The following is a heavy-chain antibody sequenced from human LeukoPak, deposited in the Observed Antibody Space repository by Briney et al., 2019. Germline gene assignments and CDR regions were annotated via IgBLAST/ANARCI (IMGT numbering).Heavy chain of an antibody. J-gene: IGHJ2*01. D-gene: IGHD3-16*02. CDR3: ARVYRAWYFDL. CDR1: GFTFGAYA. CDR2: IRSKAYGRTT. V-gene: IGHV3-49*04. Sequence: GGSLRLSCTPTGFTFGAYALTWVRQAPGKGLEWVGFIRSKAYGRTTEDAASVRGRFTISRDDSKSIAYLQMNSLKTEDTAVYYCARVYRAWYFDLWGRGTLVTVSS.